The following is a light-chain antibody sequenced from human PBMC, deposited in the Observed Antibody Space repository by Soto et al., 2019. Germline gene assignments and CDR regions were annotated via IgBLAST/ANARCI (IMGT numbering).Light chain of an antibody. CDR3: QQRSNWLWT. CDR2: DAS. J-gene: IGKJ1*01. Sequence: DIQMTQSPSSLSASVGDRVTLTFQASHDIRDHLNWYQQKPGKPPKLLIYDASNLQTGVPSRFSGSGSGTDFTLTISSLEPEDFAVYYCQQRSNWLWTFGQGTKVDI. V-gene: IGKV1-33*01. CDR1: HDIRDH.